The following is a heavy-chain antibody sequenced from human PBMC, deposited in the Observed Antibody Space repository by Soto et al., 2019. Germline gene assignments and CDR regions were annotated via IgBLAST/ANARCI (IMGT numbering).Heavy chain of an antibody. Sequence: GGSLRLSCAASGFTFSSYAMSWVRQAPGKGLEWVSAISGSGGSTYYADSVKGRFTISRDNSKNTLYLQMNSLRAEDTAVYYCAKLGIAVAGTGYYFDYWGQGTLVTVSS. CDR2: ISGSGGST. D-gene: IGHD6-19*01. CDR1: GFTFSSYA. V-gene: IGHV3-23*01. J-gene: IGHJ4*02. CDR3: AKLGIAVAGTGYYFDY.